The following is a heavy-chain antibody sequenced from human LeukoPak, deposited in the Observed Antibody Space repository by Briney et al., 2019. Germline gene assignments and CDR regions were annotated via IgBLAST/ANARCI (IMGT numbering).Heavy chain of an antibody. CDR2: IYSGGII. J-gene: IGHJ1*01. V-gene: IGHV3-66*01. D-gene: IGHD2-8*02. Sequence: GGSLRLSCAASGLTLISTYTSWVPRAPGKVLGWVSAIYSGGIIYYADSVKGRFTLSRDNSKNTLYLQMRGVRAEDTAVYYCARGGGVEALQRWGEGALVTVSS. CDR3: ARGGGVEALQR. CDR1: GLTLISTY.